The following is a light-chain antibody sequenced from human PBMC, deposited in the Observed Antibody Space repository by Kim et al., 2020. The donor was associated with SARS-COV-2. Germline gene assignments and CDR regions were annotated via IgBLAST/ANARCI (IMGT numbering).Light chain of an antibody. CDR3: AAGDDSLDSQVV. J-gene: IGLJ2*01. Sequence: QKVTIACSGSSPNIGSRTVSWYQQFSGTAPKLLIYSDNQRPSGVPDRFSGAKSGTSASLAISGLQSEDEAEYYCAAGDDSLDSQVVFGGGTQLTVL. CDR1: SPNIGSRT. CDR2: SDN. V-gene: IGLV1-44*01.